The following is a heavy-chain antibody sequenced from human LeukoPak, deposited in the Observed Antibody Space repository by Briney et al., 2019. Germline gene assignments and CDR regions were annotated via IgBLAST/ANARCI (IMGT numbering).Heavy chain of an antibody. J-gene: IGHJ4*02. D-gene: IGHD2-15*01. V-gene: IGHV1-18*01. CDR3: ARVGIRYCSGGSCSSLDY. CDR2: ISAYNGNT. CDR1: GYTFTSYG. Sequence: ASVKVSCKASGYTFTSYGISWVRQAPGQGLEWMGWISAYNGNTNYAQKLQGRVTMTTDTSTSTAYMELRSLRSDDTAVYYCARVGIRYCSGGSCSSLDYWGQGTLVTVSS.